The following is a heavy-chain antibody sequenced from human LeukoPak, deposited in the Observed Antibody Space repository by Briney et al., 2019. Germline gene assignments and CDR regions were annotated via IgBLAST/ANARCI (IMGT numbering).Heavy chain of an antibody. V-gene: IGHV3-74*01. J-gene: IGHJ4*02. D-gene: IGHD3-9*01. CDR3: ARAPLTYYDILTGYYTPYYFDY. CDR1: GFTFSSYW. CDR2: INTDGSST. Sequence: GGSLRLSCAASGFTFSSYWMHWVRQAPGKGLVWVSRINTDGSSTSYADSVKGRFTISRDNAKNTLYLQMNSLRAEDTAVYYCARAPLTYYDILTGYYTPYYFDYRGKGTLVTVSS.